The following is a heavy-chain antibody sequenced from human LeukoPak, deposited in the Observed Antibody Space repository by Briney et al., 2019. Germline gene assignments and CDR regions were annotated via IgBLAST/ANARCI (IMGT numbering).Heavy chain of an antibody. CDR3: ARDQILGYCSGGSCPPDAFDI. J-gene: IGHJ3*02. V-gene: IGHV3-7*01. Sequence: GGSLRLSCAASGFTFSSYAMSWVRQAPGKGLEWVANIKQDGGEKYYVDSVKGRFTISRDNAKNSVYLQMNSLRAQDTAVYYCARDQILGYCSGGSCPPDAFDIWGQGTMVTVSS. CDR1: GFTFSSYA. CDR2: IKQDGGEK. D-gene: IGHD2-15*01.